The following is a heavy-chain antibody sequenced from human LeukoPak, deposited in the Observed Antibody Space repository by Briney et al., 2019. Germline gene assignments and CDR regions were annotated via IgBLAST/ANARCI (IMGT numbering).Heavy chain of an antibody. CDR3: ARENYYDSSGYSEGMDV. V-gene: IGHV4-4*07. D-gene: IGHD3-22*01. CDR2: MYVSGTT. CDR1: GGSISDHY. J-gene: IGHJ6*02. Sequence: PSKTLSLTCTVSGGSISDHYLSWIRQPAGKGLEWIGRMYVSGTTNYNPSLRSRVTMSMDTSKNQFSLRLRSVTAADTAVYYCARENYYDSSGYSEGMDVWGQGTTVTVS.